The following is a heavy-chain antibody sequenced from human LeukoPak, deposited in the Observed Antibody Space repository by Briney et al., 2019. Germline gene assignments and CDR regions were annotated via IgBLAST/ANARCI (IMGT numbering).Heavy chain of an antibody. D-gene: IGHD3-10*01. J-gene: IGHJ4*02. Sequence: SETLSLTCTVSGGSISHYYWSWIRQPPGKGLEWIGYKHYSGSTNYNPSLKSRITISVDTSKNQFSLKLSSVTAADTAVYYCARVGPDYDSGANPFDYWGQGTLATVSS. V-gene: IGHV4-59*01. CDR3: ARVGPDYDSGANPFDY. CDR1: GGSISHYY. CDR2: KHYSGST.